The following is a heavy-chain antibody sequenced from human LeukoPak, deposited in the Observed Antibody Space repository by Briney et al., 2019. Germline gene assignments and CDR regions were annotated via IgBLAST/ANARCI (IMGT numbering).Heavy chain of an antibody. CDR1: GFTFSSYG. D-gene: IGHD2-15*01. Sequence: RGSLRLSCAASGFTFSSYGMHWVRQAPGKGLEWVAVIWYDGSNKYYADSVKGRFTISRDNSKNTLYLQMNSLRAEDTAVYYCARAQAYCSGGSCYAFDYWGQGTLVTVSS. CDR3: ARAQAYCSGGSCYAFDY. CDR2: IWYDGSNK. J-gene: IGHJ4*02. V-gene: IGHV3-33*01.